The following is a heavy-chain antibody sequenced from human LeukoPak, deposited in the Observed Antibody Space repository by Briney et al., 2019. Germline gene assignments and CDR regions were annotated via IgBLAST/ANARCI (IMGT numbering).Heavy chain of an antibody. CDR1: GCTFISYA. CDR3: AKMSYYYDSSGDGP. V-gene: IGHV3-23*01. J-gene: IGHJ5*02. D-gene: IGHD3-22*01. Sequence: GGSLRLSCAASGCTFISYAMSRVRQAPGKGLEWVSAISGSGGSTYYADSVKGRFTISRDNSKNTLYLQMNSLRAEDTAVYYCAKMSYYYDSSGDGPWGQGTLVTVSS. CDR2: ISGSGGST.